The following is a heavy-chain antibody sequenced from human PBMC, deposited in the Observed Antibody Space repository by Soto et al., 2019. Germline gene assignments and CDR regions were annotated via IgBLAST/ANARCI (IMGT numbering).Heavy chain of an antibody. CDR2: LTPSGGET. V-gene: IGHV3-23*01. Sequence: GGSLRLSCVASGFTFSTYAMSWVRQAPGKGLEWVSALTPSGGETYYADSVKGRFTISRDNSMNALYLQMNSLRIEDTAVYYCAHPRGYGVFDAYDIWGQGTMVTVSS. D-gene: IGHD4-17*01. CDR3: AHPRGYGVFDAYDI. CDR1: GFTFSTYA. J-gene: IGHJ3*02.